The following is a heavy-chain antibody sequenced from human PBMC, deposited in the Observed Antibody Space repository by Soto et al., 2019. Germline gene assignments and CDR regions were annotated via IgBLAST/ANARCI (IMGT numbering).Heavy chain of an antibody. CDR1: GGSFSSYT. Sequence: SVKLSCKASGGSFSSYTISWVRQAPGQGLEWMGRIIPILGIANYAQKFQGRVTITADKSTSTAYMELSSLRSEDTAVYYCARASSAFPRYWFDPWGQGTLVTVSS. V-gene: IGHV1-69*02. CDR2: IIPILGIA. CDR3: ARASSAFPRYWFDP. J-gene: IGHJ5*02. D-gene: IGHD2-15*01.